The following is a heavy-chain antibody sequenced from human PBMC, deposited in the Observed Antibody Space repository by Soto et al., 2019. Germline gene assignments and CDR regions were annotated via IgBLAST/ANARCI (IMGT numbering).Heavy chain of an antibody. Sequence: GSLRLSCVASGVTFGTHSMNWVRQAPGKGLEWIAYIDYSSDTISYADAVKGRFTISRDNAKNSLYLQMNSLRDEDTAVYYCARLYYDYVWGQGTTVTGSS. CDR3: ARLYYDYV. V-gene: IGHV3-48*02. J-gene: IGHJ6*02. CDR2: IDYSSDTI. CDR1: GVTFGTHS. D-gene: IGHD3-3*01.